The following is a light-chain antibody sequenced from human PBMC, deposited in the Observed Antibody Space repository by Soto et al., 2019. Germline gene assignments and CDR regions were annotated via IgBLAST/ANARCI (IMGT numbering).Light chain of an antibody. CDR1: QSVSDN. CDR2: RAS. V-gene: IGKV3-15*01. CDR3: QQYNSWPIT. J-gene: IGKJ5*01. Sequence: EVLMTQSPDTLYVSPGERVTLSCSASQSVSDNLAWYQQKPGQGPRLLVYRASTRTLGIPARFSGSESGTEFTLTISSLQSEEFAVYYCQQYNSWPITFGQGTRREI.